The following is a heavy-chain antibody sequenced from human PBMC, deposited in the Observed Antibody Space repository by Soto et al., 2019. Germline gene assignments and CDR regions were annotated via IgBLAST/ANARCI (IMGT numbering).Heavy chain of an antibody. Sequence: QVQLVQSGAEVKKPGASVKVSCRASGYTFTSYGISWVRQAPGQWLEWMGWISAYNDKTTYAQKFQGRLTMTTDTSSNTAYMELRSLRYDDTAVYYCARFTGISKWTFDSWGQGTLVTVSS. V-gene: IGHV1-18*01. CDR1: GYTFTSYG. CDR2: ISAYNDKT. D-gene: IGHD1-26*01. CDR3: ARFTGISKWTFDS. J-gene: IGHJ4*02.